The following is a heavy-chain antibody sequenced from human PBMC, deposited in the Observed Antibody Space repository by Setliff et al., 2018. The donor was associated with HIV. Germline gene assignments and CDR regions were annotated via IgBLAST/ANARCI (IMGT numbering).Heavy chain of an antibody. D-gene: IGHD6-13*01. CDR3: ARLGYSIDLRRLDY. Sequence: PSETLSLTCTVSGGSISSSSYYWGWIRQPPGKGLEWIGSIYYSGSTYYNPSLKSRVTISIDTSKNQFSLKLNSVTATDTALYYCARLGYSIDLRRLDYWGQGAQVTVSS. V-gene: IGHV4-39*01. J-gene: IGHJ4*02. CDR1: GGSISSSSYY. CDR2: IYYSGST.